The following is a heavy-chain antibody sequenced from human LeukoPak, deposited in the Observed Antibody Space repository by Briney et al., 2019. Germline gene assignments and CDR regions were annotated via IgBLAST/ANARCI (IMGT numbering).Heavy chain of an antibody. J-gene: IGHJ4*02. CDR1: RYSFSTYW. CDR2: IYPGNSYT. CDR3: AREGIGGNANSVDY. Sequence: GESLKISCKTSRYSFSTYWLGWVRQMPGKGLECMGIIYPGNSYTQKSPSVQGQVSISVDKSISTDYLQWSSLEASDSAMYYCAREGIGGNANSVDYWGQGTLVTVSS. D-gene: IGHD3-16*01. V-gene: IGHV5-51*01.